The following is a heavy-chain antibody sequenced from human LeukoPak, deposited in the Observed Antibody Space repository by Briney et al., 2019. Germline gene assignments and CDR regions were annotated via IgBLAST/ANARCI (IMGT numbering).Heavy chain of an antibody. J-gene: IGHJ4*02. V-gene: IGHV3-23*01. CDR3: AKMQGYFDY. Sequence: GGSLRLSCEASGLTFSSYGMSWVRQAPGKGLQWVSAITGDGTTTYYADSVKGRFTISRDNSKNMLYLQMSSLRAEDTAVYYCAKMQGYFDYWGQGTLVAVSS. CDR1: GLTFSSYG. CDR2: ITGDGTTT.